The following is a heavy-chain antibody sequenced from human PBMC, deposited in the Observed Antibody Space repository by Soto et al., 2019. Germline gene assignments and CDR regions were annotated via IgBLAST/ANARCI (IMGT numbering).Heavy chain of an antibody. V-gene: IGHV3-11*01. J-gene: IGHJ4*02. CDR1: GFTFSDYY. CDR2: ISSSGSTI. D-gene: IGHD5-12*01. CDR3: ARMAPPIDY. Sequence: QVQLVESGGGLVKPGGSLRLSCAASGFTFSDYYMSWIRQAPGKGLEWVSYISSSGSTIYYADAAKGRFTISRDNAKNSLYLPMNTLTAVDTAVYFCARMAPPIDYWGQGTLVTVSS.